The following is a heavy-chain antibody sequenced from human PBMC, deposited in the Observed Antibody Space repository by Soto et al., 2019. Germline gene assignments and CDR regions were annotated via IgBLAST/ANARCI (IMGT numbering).Heavy chain of an antibody. J-gene: IGHJ3*02. CDR2: IYYSGST. V-gene: IGHV4-59*01. CDR1: CGSISSYY. D-gene: IGHD1-26*01. CDR3: AREYSGSYVDAFDI. Sequence: SETLSLTCTVSCGSISSYYWSCIRQPPWKGLEWIVYIYYSGSTNYNPSLKSRVTISVDTSKNQFSLKLSSVTAADTAVYYCAREYSGSYVDAFDIWGQGTMVTVSS.